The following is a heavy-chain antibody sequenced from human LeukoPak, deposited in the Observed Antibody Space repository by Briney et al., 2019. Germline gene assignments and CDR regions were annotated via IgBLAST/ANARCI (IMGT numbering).Heavy chain of an antibody. V-gene: IGHV3-15*01. J-gene: IGHJ6*02. CDR2: IKSKTDGGTT. D-gene: IGHD6-19*01. Sequence: GGSLRLSCAASGFTFSNAWVSGVRQAPGKGLEWVGRIKSKTDGGTTDYAAPVKGRFTISRDDSKNTLYLQMNSLKTEDTAVYYCTTATSGWYLYYYYGMDVWGQGTTVTVSS. CDR1: GFTFSNAW. CDR3: TTATSGWYLYYYYGMDV.